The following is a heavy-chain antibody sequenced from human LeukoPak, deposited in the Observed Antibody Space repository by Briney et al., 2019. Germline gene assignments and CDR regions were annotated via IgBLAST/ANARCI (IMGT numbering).Heavy chain of an antibody. CDR2: IKPDGSEK. Sequence: GGSLRLSCAASGFTFSSYYMTWVRQPPGKGLEWVANIKPDGSEKYYVDSVKGRFTISRDNARNSLYFQMNSLRDDDTAVYYCASGGYNWNRLDYWGQGILVAVSS. J-gene: IGHJ4*02. CDR3: ASGGYNWNRLDY. V-gene: IGHV3-7*01. CDR1: GFTFSSYY. D-gene: IGHD1-20*01.